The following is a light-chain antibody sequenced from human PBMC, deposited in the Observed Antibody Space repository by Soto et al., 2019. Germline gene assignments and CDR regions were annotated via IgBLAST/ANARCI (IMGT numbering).Light chain of an antibody. J-gene: IGKJ1*01. V-gene: IGKV1D-8*01. CDR2: GAS. CDR3: QQYYSFPRT. CDR1: QGISNY. Sequence: VISMTQSPSLLSASTGDRVTISCRMSQGISNYLAWYRQKPGKAPELLIYGASTLQSGVPSRFSGSGSGTDFTLTISCLQSEDFATYYCQQYYSFPRTFGQGTKVEIK.